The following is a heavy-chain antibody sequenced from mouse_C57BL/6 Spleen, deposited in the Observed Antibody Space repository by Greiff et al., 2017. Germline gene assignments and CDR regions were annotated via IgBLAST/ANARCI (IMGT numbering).Heavy chain of an antibody. D-gene: IGHD1-1*01. CDR3: ARSGVHYYGSSYEDFDY. CDR1: GFPFTSSW. CDR2: IHPNSGST. V-gene: IGHV1-64*01. Sequence: VQLQQPGAELVKPGASVKLSCKASGFPFTSSWLHWVQQTPGHGLEWIGMIHPNSGSTYYNEKFKSMATLTVDKSSRTAYMQLSSLTSEDSAVYYCARSGVHYYGSSYEDFDYWGQGTTLTVSS. J-gene: IGHJ2*01.